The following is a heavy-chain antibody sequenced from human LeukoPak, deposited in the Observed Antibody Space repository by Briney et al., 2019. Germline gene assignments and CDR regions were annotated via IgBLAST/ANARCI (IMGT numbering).Heavy chain of an antibody. CDR2: IYWDDDK. J-gene: IGHJ4*02. D-gene: IGHD2-2*01. CDR1: GFSLTTSGVN. V-gene: IGHV2-5*02. Sequence: SGPTLVKPTQTLTLTCTFSGFSLTTSGVNVGWIRQPPGKALEWLALIYWDDDKRYSPPLKSRLTITKDTSKNQVVLAMTNMDPVDTATYYCARRLTSTAAFDFWGKGTLVTVSS. CDR3: ARRLTSTAAFDF.